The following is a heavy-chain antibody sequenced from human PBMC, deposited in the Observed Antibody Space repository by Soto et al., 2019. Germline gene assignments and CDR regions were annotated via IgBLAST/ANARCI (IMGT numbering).Heavy chain of an antibody. J-gene: IGHJ4*02. CDR1: GGSISSSNW. Sequence: QVQLQESGPGLVKPSGTLSLTCAVSGGSISSSNWWRWVRQPPGKRLEWIGENYHSGSTNYNPSLKSRVTISVDKSKNQFSLKLSSVTAADTAVYYCARIGIAARRGFDYWGQGTLVTVSS. V-gene: IGHV4-4*02. CDR2: NYHSGST. D-gene: IGHD6-6*01. CDR3: ARIGIAARRGFDY.